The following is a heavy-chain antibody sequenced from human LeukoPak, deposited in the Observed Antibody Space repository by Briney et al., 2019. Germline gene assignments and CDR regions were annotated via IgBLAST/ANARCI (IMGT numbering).Heavy chain of an antibody. CDR3: ARSSDYGGNYPYFDY. D-gene: IGHD4-23*01. CDR2: KHYSGSA. V-gene: IGHV4-59*02. J-gene: IGHJ4*02. Sequence: PSETLSLTCSVSGDSVYEYNWSWIRQPPGQGLEWIAYKHYSGSAKYNPSLKGRVTISIDTSKNQFSLNLKDVTAADTAVCYCARSSDYGGNYPYFDYWGQGTLVTVSS. CDR1: GDSVYEYN.